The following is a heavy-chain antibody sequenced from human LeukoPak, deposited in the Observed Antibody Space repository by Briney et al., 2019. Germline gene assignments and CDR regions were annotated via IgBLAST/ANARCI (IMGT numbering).Heavy chain of an antibody. D-gene: IGHD6-19*01. CDR1: GRSFSGYY. CDR2: INHSGST. V-gene: IGHV4-34*01. J-gene: IGHJ6*03. CDR3: ARGKGSGWYSRYYYYYMDA. Sequence: PSETLSLTCAVYGRSFSGYYWSWIRQPPGKGLEWIGEINHSGSTNYNPSLKSRVTISADTSKNQFSLKLSSVTAADTAVYYCARGKGSGWYSRYYYYYMDAWGKGTTVTISS.